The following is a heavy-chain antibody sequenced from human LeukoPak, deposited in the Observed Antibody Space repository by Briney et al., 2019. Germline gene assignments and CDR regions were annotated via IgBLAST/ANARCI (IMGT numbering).Heavy chain of an antibody. J-gene: IGHJ5*02. CDR1: GFTFSSYA. CDR2: ISTSSRYI. V-gene: IGHV3-21*01. Sequence: GGSLRLSCAASGFTFSSYAMSWVRQAPRKGLEWVSSISTSSRYIYYRDSVKGRFTISRDDAKNSLYLQMNSLRVEDTAVYYCARADCSGSTCYLRRSWFDPWGQGTLVTVSS. CDR3: ARADCSGSTCYLRRSWFDP. D-gene: IGHD2-2*01.